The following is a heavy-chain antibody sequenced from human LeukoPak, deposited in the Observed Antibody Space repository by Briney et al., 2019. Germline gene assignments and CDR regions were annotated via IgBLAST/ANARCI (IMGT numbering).Heavy chain of an antibody. CDR3: ARSRIVGATTPFDY. V-gene: IGHV3-7*05. CDR1: GFTFSSYW. D-gene: IGHD1-26*01. J-gene: IGHJ4*02. Sequence: GGSLRLSCAASGFTFSSYWMTWVRQAPGKGLEWVANIKEDGSEKYYVDSVKGRFTISRDNAKNSLYLQMNSLRAEDTAVYYCARSRIVGATTPFDYWGQGTLVTVSS. CDR2: IKEDGSEK.